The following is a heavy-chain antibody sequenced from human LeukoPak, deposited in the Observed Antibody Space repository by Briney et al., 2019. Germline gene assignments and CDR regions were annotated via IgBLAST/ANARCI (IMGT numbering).Heavy chain of an antibody. Sequence: GGSLRLSCAASGFTFTSYSMNWARQAPGKGLEWVSTISGGGGSTYYADSVKGRFTISRDNSKNTLYLQVNSLRAEDTAVYYCAKGGKWDVTPFDYWGQGTLVTVSS. V-gene: IGHV3-23*01. J-gene: IGHJ4*02. D-gene: IGHD1-26*01. CDR1: GFTFTSYS. CDR3: AKGGKWDVTPFDY. CDR2: ISGGGGST.